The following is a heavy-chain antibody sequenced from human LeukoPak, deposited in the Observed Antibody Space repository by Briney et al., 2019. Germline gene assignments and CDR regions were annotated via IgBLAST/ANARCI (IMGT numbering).Heavy chain of an antibody. D-gene: IGHD3-16*01. CDR2: ISTSSSYT. CDR1: GFTFGDYY. V-gene: IGHV3-11*03. CDR3: VGGAVGRSDY. J-gene: IGHJ4*02. Sequence: GGSLRLSCAASGFTFGDYYMSWIRQAPGKGLEWVSYISTSSSYTNYADSVKGRFTISRDNAKNSLYLQMNSLRAEDTAVYYCVGGAVGRSDYWGQGTLVTVSS.